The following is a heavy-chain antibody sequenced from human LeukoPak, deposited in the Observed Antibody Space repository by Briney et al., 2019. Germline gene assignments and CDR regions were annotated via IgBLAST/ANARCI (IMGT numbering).Heavy chain of an antibody. CDR1: GFTFTNYA. CDR3: AKAHDDYCFDY. Sequence: GGSLRLSCAASGFTFTNYAMTWVRQSPGKGLEWVSAVSSSGGNTYYAESVRGRFTISRDNSKNTVSLHMNSLRAEDTAVYYCAKAHDDYCFDYWGRGTRVTVSS. D-gene: IGHD4-17*01. CDR2: VSSSGGNT. J-gene: IGHJ4*02. V-gene: IGHV3-23*01.